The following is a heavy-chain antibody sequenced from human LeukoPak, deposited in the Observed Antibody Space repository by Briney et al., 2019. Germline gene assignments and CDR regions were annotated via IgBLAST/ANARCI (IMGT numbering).Heavy chain of an antibody. CDR2: INSDGSST. V-gene: IGHV3-74*01. CDR3: TAGSGSYRIDY. Sequence: GGSLRLSCAASGFTFSNYWMHWVRQAPGKGLVWVSLINSDGSSTRYADSVKGRFTISRDNAKNTLYLQMNSLRAEDTAVYYCTAGSGSYRIDYWGQGTLVIVSS. J-gene: IGHJ4*02. CDR1: GFTFSNYW. D-gene: IGHD3-10*01.